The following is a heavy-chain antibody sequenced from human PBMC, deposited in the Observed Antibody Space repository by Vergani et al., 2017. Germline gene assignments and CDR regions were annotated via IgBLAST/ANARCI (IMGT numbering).Heavy chain of an antibody. J-gene: IGHJ6*02. D-gene: IGHD2-21*01. CDR3: TTEHRYCGDGSCYWLRDHHYYGMDV. Sequence: EVQLVESGGGIVKPGGSLRLSCVASGFSFRNAWMNWVRRTPGKGLEWVGCIKSTVDRGTTDYAAAVKGRFTISRDDSKNTVFLQMNGLKTEDIGVYYCTTEHRYCGDGSCYWLRDHHYYGMDVWGQGTTVTVSS. CDR1: GFSFRNAW. V-gene: IGHV3-15*07. CDR2: IKSTVDRGTT.